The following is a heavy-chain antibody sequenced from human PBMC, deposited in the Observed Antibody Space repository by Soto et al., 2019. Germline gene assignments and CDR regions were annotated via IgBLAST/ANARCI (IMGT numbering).Heavy chain of an antibody. CDR3: ARVSYLFRGFNHIPYAMDV. J-gene: IGHJ6*02. Sequence: ASVKVSCKDSGYTFTSYGIRWVRQDPGQGLEWQGWISGVNGNTNYAQSIQGRVTMTTDTSTSTAYVELRSLKSDDTAVYYCARVSYLFRGFNHIPYAMDVWGQGTTVTVS. V-gene: IGHV1-18*01. CDR1: GYTFTSYG. D-gene: IGHD3-10*01. CDR2: ISGVNGNT.